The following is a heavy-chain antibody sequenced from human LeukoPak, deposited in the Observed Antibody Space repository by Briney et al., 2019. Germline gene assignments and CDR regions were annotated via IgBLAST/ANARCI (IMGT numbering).Heavy chain of an antibody. CDR3: ARDVPSIAVAGPGHYYYYYMDV. CDR1: GFAFRSHA. V-gene: IGHV3-30*02. Sequence: GGSLRLSCTASGFAFRSHAMHWVRQAPGKGLEWVAFIRYDGSKKFYADSVKGRFTTSRDNAKNSLYLQMNSLRAEDTAVYYCARDVPSIAVAGPGHYYYYYMDVWGKGTTVTVSS. J-gene: IGHJ6*03. D-gene: IGHD6-19*01. CDR2: IRYDGSKK.